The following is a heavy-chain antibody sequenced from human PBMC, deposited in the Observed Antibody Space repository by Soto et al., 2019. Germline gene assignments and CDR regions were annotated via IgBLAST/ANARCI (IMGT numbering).Heavy chain of an antibody. Sequence: PSETLSLTCAVSGGSISSSNWWSWVRQPPGKGLEWIGEIYHSGSTNYNPSLKSRVTISIDKSKNQFSLKLSSVTAADTAVYYCARGPKIVTTVTRNYGMDVWGQGTTVTVSS. CDR1: GGSISSSNW. D-gene: IGHD4-17*01. CDR2: IYHSGST. J-gene: IGHJ6*02. V-gene: IGHV4-4*02. CDR3: ARGPKIVTTVTRNYGMDV.